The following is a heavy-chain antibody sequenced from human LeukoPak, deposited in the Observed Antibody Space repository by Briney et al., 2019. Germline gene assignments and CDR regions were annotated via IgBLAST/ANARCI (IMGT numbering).Heavy chain of an antibody. V-gene: IGHV3-7*01. CDR3: ARGPPLFDP. CDR1: GFTFSSYW. J-gene: IGHJ5*02. CDR2: IKQDGSEK. Sequence: GGSLRLSCAASGFTFSSYWMSWVRQAPGKGLEWVANIKQDGSEKYYVDSVKGRFSTSRDNAKNSLYLQMNSLRDEDTAVYYCARGPPLFDPWGQGTLVTVSS.